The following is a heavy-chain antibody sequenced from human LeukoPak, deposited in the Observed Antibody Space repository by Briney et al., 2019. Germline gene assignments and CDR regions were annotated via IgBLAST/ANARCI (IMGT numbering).Heavy chain of an antibody. CDR3: AKASDILTGYSYFDY. V-gene: IGHV3-23*01. Sequence: GGSLRLSCAASGFTFSSYAMSWVRQAPGKGLEWVSAISGSGGSTYYADSVKGRFTISRDNSKNTLYLQMNSLRAEDTAVYYCAKASDILTGYSYFDYWGQGTLVTVSS. CDR2: ISGSGGST. J-gene: IGHJ4*02. CDR1: GFTFSSYA. D-gene: IGHD3-9*01.